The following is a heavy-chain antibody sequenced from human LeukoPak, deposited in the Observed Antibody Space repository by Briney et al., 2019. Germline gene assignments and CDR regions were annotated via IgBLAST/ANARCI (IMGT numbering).Heavy chain of an antibody. Sequence: GGSLRLSCAASGFTFSSYAMHWVRQAPGKGLEWVAVISYDGSNKYYADSVKGRFTISRDNSKNTLYLQMNSLRAGDTAVYYCAAAGTRGYWGQGTLVTVSS. D-gene: IGHD6-13*01. CDR1: GFTFSSYA. J-gene: IGHJ4*02. CDR3: AAAGTRGY. CDR2: ISYDGSNK. V-gene: IGHV3-30*04.